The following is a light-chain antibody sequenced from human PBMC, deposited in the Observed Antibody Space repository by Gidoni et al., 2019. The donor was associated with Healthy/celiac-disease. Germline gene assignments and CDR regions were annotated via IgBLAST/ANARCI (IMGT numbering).Light chain of an antibody. Sequence: QSVLTQPPSVSGAPGQRVTISCTGSSSHIGAGYDVHWYQQLPGTAPKLLIYGNSNRPSGVPDRFSGSKSGTSASLAITGLQAEDEADYYCQSYDSSLSGVFGGGTQLTVL. CDR1: SSHIGAGYD. J-gene: IGLJ7*01. V-gene: IGLV1-40*01. CDR2: GNS. CDR3: QSYDSSLSGV.